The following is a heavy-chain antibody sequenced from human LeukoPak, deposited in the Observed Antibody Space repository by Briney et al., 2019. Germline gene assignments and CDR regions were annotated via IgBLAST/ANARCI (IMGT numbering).Heavy chain of an antibody. CDR2: INPSGGST. J-gene: IGHJ5*02. V-gene: IGHV1-46*01. CDR3: AREPMTTVVTGWFDP. D-gene: IGHD4-23*01. Sequence: ASVKVSCKASGYTFTSYYMHWVRQAPGQGLEWMGIINPSGGSTSYAQKFQGRVTMTRNTSISTAYMELSSLRSEDTAVYYCAREPMTTVVTGWFDPWGQGTLVTVSS. CDR1: GYTFTSYY.